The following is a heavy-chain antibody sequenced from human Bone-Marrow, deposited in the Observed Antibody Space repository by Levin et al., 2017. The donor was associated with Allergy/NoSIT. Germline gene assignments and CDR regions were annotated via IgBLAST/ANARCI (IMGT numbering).Heavy chain of an antibody. CDR3: ARDNATYYDFWTGSANWFDP. CDR1: EFTFSDYY. V-gene: IGHV3-11*01. CDR2: ISANGAMT. Sequence: GESLKISCAASEFTFSDYYMSWIRQAPGKGLECLASISANGAMTYYADSVKGRFTISRDNSKKSLFLQMDTLRVEDTAVYFCARDNATYYDFWTGSANWFDPWGQGTLVTVS. D-gene: IGHD3-3*01. J-gene: IGHJ5*02.